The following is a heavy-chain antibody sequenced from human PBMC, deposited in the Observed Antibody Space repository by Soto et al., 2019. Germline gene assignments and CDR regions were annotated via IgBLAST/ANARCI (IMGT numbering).Heavy chain of an antibody. D-gene: IGHD6-19*01. J-gene: IGHJ6*02. V-gene: IGHV3-21*01. CDR2: ISSSSSYI. Sequence: GGSLRLSCAASGFTFSSYSMNWVRQAPGKGLEWVSSISSSSSYIYYADSVKGRFTISRDNAKNSLYLQMNSLRAEDTAVYYCARGRGWPNYYYYYGMDVWGQGTTVTSP. CDR1: GFTFSSYS. CDR3: ARGRGWPNYYYYYGMDV.